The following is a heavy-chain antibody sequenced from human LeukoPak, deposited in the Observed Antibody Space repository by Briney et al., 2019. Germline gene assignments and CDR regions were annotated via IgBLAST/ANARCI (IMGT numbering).Heavy chain of an antibody. D-gene: IGHD5-24*01. V-gene: IGHV3-53*01. J-gene: IGHJ4*02. CDR3: ARALLVRNGYNYSPNYFDY. Sequence: GGSLRLSCAASGLTVNSNYMNWVRQAPGKGLQCVSVIYSGGTTYYADSVKGRFTISRDNSKNTLYLQMNSLRAEDTAVYYCARALLVRNGYNYSPNYFDYWGQGTLVTVSS. CDR1: GLTVNSNY. CDR2: IYSGGTT.